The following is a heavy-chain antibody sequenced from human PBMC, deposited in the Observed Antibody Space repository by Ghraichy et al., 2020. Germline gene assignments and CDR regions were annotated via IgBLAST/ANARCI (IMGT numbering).Heavy chain of an antibody. CDR2: LYSGGST. CDR3: ARVKGIVGASPYDAFDI. Sequence: GESLNISCAASGFTVSTNYMNWVRQAPGKGLEWVSVLYSGGSTYYADSVKGRFTISRDNSKNTLYLQMNTLRAEDTAVYYCARVKGIVGASPYDAFDIWGQGTMVTVSS. CDR1: GFTVSTNY. D-gene: IGHD1-26*01. J-gene: IGHJ3*02. V-gene: IGHV3-66*01.